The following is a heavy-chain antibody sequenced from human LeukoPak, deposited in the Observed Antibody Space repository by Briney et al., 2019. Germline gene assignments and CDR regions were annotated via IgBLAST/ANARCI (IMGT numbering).Heavy chain of an antibody. D-gene: IGHD4-17*01. J-gene: IGHJ3*01. CDR3: AREGYGDYVYAFDL. CDR2: ISSSSSYT. Sequence: SGGSLRLSCAASGFTFSDYYMSWIRPAPGKGLEWVSYISSSSSYTNYADSVKGRFTISRDNAKNSLYLQMNSLRAEDTAVYYCAREGYGDYVYAFDLWGQGTMVTVSS. V-gene: IGHV3-11*05. CDR1: GFTFSDYY.